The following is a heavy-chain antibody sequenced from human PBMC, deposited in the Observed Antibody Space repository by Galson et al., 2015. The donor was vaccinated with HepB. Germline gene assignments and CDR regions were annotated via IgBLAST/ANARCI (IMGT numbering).Heavy chain of an antibody. CDR1: GFTFGSYS. D-gene: IGHD3-22*01. CDR2: IWYDGRNQ. Sequence: SLRLSCAASGFTFGSYSMHWVRQAPGKGLEWVATIWYDGRNQYYVDSVKGRFTISRDNSKNTLYLQMNSLRAEDTAVYYCARAPLPSGNFYDSSAYSSAYFDFCGQGTLVPVSS. CDR3: ARAPLPSGNFYDSSAYSSAYFDF. J-gene: IGHJ4*02. V-gene: IGHV3-33*08.